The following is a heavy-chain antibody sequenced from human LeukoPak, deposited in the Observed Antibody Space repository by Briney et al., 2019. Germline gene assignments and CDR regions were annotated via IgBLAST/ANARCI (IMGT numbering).Heavy chain of an antibody. CDR2: IYQSGAT. J-gene: IGHJ3*01. CDR3: ARDGSYYDGTSGSLSAFDF. V-gene: IGHV4-38-2*02. CDR1: GYSLSRGYD. Sequence: PSETLSLTCAVSGYSLSRGYDWAWIRQPPAKGLEWIGSIYQSGATYYSPPLKSRVTISADTSKNQFSLRMCSVTAPDTPLYNCARDGSYYDGTSGSLSAFDFWGQGTTVTVSS. D-gene: IGHD3-22*01.